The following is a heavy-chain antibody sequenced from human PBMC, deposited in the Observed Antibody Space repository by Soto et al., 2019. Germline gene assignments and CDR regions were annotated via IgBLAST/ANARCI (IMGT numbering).Heavy chain of an antibody. J-gene: IGHJ4*02. CDR2: IIPIFGTA. V-gene: IGHV1-69*13. CDR1: GGTFSSYA. Sequence: GASVKVSCKASGGTFSSYAISWVRQAPGQGLEWMGGIIPIFGTANYAQKFQGRVTITADESTSTAYMELSSLRSEDTAVYYCARVGYLAYYFDYWGQGTLVTSPQ. D-gene: IGHD1-1*01. CDR3: ARVGYLAYYFDY.